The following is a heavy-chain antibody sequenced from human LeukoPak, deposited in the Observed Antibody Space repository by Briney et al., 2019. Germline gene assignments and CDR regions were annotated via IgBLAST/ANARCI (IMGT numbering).Heavy chain of an antibody. CDR1: GYTFTSYD. CDR3: ARTAARRFDY. Sequence: ASVKVSCKASGYTFTSYDINWVRQATGQGLEWMGWMNPNSGNTGYAQKFQDRVTMTRDTSTSTVYMELSSLRSDDTAVYYCARTAARRFDYWGQGTLVTVSS. D-gene: IGHD6-6*01. J-gene: IGHJ4*02. V-gene: IGHV1-8*01. CDR2: MNPNSGNT.